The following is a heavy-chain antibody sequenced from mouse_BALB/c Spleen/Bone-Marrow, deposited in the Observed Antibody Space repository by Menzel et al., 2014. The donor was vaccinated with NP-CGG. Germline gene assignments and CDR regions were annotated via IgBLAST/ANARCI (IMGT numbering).Heavy chain of an antibody. CDR1: GYTFSNYW. CDR3: TTLARTNFDY. V-gene: IGHV1-5*01. J-gene: IGHJ2*01. Sequence: VQLQQSGTVLARPGAAVKMSCKASGYTFSNYWMHWVKQRPGQGLEWIGTIYPGNSDTTYNQKFKGKAKLTAATSTSTAYMDLSSLTNEDSAVYYCTTLARTNFDYWGQGTTLTVSS. CDR2: IYPGNSDT. D-gene: IGHD3-1*01.